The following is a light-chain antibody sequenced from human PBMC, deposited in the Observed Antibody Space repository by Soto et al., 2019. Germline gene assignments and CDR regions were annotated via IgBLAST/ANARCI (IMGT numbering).Light chain of an antibody. Sequence: EIVLTQSPATLSLSPGERATLSCRASQSVSSYLAWYQQKPGQAPRLLIYDASNRATGIPARFSGSGSGTDFPLTISSLEPEDFAVYYCQQRRNWPPITFGQGTHWRL. CDR3: QQRRNWPPIT. CDR2: DAS. V-gene: IGKV3-11*01. CDR1: QSVSSY. J-gene: IGKJ5*01.